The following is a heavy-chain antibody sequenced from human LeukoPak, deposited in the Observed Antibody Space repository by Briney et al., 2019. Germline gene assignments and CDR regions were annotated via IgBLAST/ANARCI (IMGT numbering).Heavy chain of an antibody. CDR3: ARSSYSSLSSA. CDR1: GFTFSGFW. CDR2: INSDGSEG. Sequence: PGGSLRLSCAVSGFTFSGFWMSWSRQAPGKGLEWVASINSDGSEGYYADVVKGRFTISRDNAKNSLYLQINSLRAEDTAVYYCARSSYSSLSSAWGQGTMVTVSS. D-gene: IGHD6-6*01. J-gene: IGHJ3*01. V-gene: IGHV3-7*03.